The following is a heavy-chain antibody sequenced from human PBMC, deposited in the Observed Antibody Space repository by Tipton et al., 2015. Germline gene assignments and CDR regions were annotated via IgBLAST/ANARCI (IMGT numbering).Heavy chain of an antibody. CDR2: IYYLGST. CDR3: AKVYASSSWYVDY. J-gene: IGHJ4*02. Sequence: LRLSCSVSGGSITTYYWSWIRQPPGKGLEWIGYIYYLGSTIYNPSFKSRVTISGDTSKNQLSLRVSSVTAADTAVYYCAKVYASSSWYVDYWGQGTLVTVSS. CDR1: GGSITTYY. V-gene: IGHV4-59*01. D-gene: IGHD6-13*01.